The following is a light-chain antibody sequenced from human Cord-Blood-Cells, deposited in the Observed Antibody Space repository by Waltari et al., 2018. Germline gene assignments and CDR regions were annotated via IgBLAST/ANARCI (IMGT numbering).Light chain of an antibody. Sequence: QSALTQPASVSGSPGQSINISCTGTSSDVGGYNYVPWYQQHPGKAPKLMIYDVSNRPSGVSNRFSGSKSGNTASLTISGLQAEDEADYYCSSYTSSSTLPFGTGTKVTVL. CDR1: SSDVGGYNY. J-gene: IGLJ1*01. V-gene: IGLV2-14*01. CDR3: SSYTSSSTLP. CDR2: DVS.